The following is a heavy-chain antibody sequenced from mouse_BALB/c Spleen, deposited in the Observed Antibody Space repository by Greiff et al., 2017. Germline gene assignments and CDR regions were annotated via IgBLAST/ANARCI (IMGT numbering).Heavy chain of an antibody. Sequence: QVQLQQSGAELVRPGTSVKVSCKASGYAFTNYLIEWVKQRPGQGLEWIGVINPGSGGTNYNEKFKGKATLTAAKSSSTAYMQLSSLTSDDSAVYFCARSYDGYYFDYWGQGTTLTVSS. CDR3: ARSYDGYYFDY. CDR2: INPGSGGT. V-gene: IGHV1-54*01. J-gene: IGHJ2*01. CDR1: GYAFTNYL. D-gene: IGHD1-1*02.